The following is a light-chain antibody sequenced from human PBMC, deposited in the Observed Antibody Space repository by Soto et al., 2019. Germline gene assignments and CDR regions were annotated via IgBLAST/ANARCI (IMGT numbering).Light chain of an antibody. CDR3: TSYTTSSTVA. Sequence: QSALTQPASMSGSPGQSITISCTGTSSDVGAYNYVSWYQQHPGKAPKLMIYEVSNRPSGVSNRFSGSKSGNTASLTISGLQAEDEADYYCTSYTTSSTVAFGGGTKLTVL. J-gene: IGLJ2*01. CDR2: EVS. CDR1: SSDVGAYNY. V-gene: IGLV2-14*01.